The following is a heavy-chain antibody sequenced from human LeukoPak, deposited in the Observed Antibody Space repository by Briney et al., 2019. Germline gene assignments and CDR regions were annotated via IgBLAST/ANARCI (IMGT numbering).Heavy chain of an antibody. J-gene: IGHJ4*02. CDR2: ISRSGGST. D-gene: IGHD1-26*01. CDR1: GFTFGSYA. V-gene: IGHV3-23*01. CDR3: ASRENGAPYYFDY. Sequence: PGGSLRLSCAASGFTFGSYAMSWVRQAPGKGLEWVSTISRSGGSTYYADSVKGRFTIPRDNPHNTLYLQMNSLRAEDTAIYYCASRENGAPYYFDYWGQGTLVTVSS.